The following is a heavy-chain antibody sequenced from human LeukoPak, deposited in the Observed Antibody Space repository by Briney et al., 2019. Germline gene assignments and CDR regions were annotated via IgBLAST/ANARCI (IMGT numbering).Heavy chain of an antibody. CDR3: AGFSGYYYDGDWFAP. J-gene: IGHJ5*02. CDR1: GVTFSSYD. Sequence: GGSLRLSCAASGVTFSSYDRNWVRQAPGKGLEWIAYISNSGSTLYYADSEKRRLTIFRDSDKKFLHKLIDILTADATAFYYCAGFSGYYYDGDWFAPWGQGTRVTVSS. D-gene: IGHD3-22*01. V-gene: IGHV3-48*03. CDR2: ISNSGSTL.